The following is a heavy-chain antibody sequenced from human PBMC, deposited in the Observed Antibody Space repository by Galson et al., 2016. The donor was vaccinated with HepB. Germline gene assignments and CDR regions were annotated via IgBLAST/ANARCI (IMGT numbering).Heavy chain of an antibody. J-gene: IGHJ2*01. D-gene: IGHD3-22*01. Sequence: SLRLSCAASGFTFSSYAMSWVRKAPGKGLEWVSAISGNAYSTYYADSVKGRFTISRDNSKNTLYVQMNSLRAEDTAVYYCARIGYYDTSGYYYLYWYFDLWGRGTPVTVSS. CDR1: GFTFSSYA. V-gene: IGHV3-23*01. CDR2: ISGNAYST. CDR3: ARIGYYDTSGYYYLYWYFDL.